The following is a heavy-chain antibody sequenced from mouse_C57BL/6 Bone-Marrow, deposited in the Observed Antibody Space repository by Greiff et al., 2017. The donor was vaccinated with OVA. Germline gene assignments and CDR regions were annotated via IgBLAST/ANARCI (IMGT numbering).Heavy chain of an antibody. Sequence: VQLQQSGPGLVKPSQSLFLTCSITGFPITSGYYWIWIRQSPGNPLEWMGYITHSGETFYHPSLQSPISITRETSKYQFFHQVNSVTTEDTARDYCAGYSGYDAMDYWGQGTAVTVSS. CDR3: AGYSGYDAMDY. J-gene: IGHJ4*01. V-gene: IGHV12-3*01. CDR1: GFPITSGYY. CDR2: ITHSGET.